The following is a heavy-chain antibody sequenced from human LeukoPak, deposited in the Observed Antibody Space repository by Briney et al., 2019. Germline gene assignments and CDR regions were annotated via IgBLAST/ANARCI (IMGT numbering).Heavy chain of an antibody. CDR2: IYYSGST. D-gene: IGHD5-18*01. CDR3: ARSDTAMSMDV. V-gene: IGHV4-31*03. Sequence: PSQTLSLTCTVSGGSISSGGYYWSWLRQHPGKGLEWIGYIYYSGSTYYNPSLKSRVTISVDTSKNQFSLKLSSVTAADTAVYYCARSDTAMSMDVWGQGTTVTVSS. J-gene: IGHJ6*02. CDR1: GGSISSGGYY.